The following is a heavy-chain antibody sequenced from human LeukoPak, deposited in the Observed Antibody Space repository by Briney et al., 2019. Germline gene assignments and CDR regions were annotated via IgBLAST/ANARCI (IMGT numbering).Heavy chain of an antibody. V-gene: IGHV3-74*01. CDR3: VRGNDYGGPHY. J-gene: IGHJ4*02. CDR1: GFTFSSYW. D-gene: IGHD4-23*01. Sequence: GGSLRLSCAVSGFTFSSYWMHWVRQAPGKGLVWVSRIDRDGGRINYADSVKGRFSISRDNGKNTLFLQMNSLRAEDAAVYYCVRGNDYGGPHYWGQGTLVTVSS. CDR2: IDRDGGRI.